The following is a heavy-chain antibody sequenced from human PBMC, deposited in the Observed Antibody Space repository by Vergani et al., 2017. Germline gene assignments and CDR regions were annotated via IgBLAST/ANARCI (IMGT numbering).Heavy chain of an antibody. V-gene: IGHV1-69*04. CDR3: ASEYYYSSGSL. CDR1: GGTFSSYA. J-gene: IGHJ4*02. Sequence: QVQLVQSGAEVKKPGSSVKVSCKASGGTFSSYAISWVRQAPGQGLEWMGRIIPILGIANYAQKFQGRVTITEDKSTSTAYLELDSLRSEDTAVYYCASEYYYSSGSLWGQGTLVTVSS. D-gene: IGHD3-22*01. CDR2: IIPILGIA.